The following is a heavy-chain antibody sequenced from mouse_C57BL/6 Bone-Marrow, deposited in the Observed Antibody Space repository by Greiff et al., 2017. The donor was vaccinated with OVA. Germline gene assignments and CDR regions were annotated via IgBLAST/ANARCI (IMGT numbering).Heavy chain of an antibody. CDR2: IDPSDSST. CDR1: GYTFTSYW. CDR3: ARLKDGYPGFAY. Sequence: VQLQQPGAELVMPGASVKLSCKASGYTFTSYWMHWVKQRPGHGLEWIGAIDPSDSSTNYNQKFKGKSTLTVAKASRPAYLQLSSLTSEDSAVYYCARLKDGYPGFAYWGQGTLVTVSA. D-gene: IGHD2-3*01. V-gene: IGHV1-69*01. J-gene: IGHJ3*01.